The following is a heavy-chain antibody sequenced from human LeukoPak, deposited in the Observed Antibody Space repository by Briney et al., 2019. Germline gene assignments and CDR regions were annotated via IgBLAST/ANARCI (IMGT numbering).Heavy chain of an antibody. CDR2: INPNSGGT. V-gene: IGHV1-2*06. CDR1: GYTFTGYY. D-gene: IGHD3-3*01. Sequence: ASVKVSCKASGYTFTGYYMHWVRQAPGQGLEWMGRINPNSGGTNYAQKFQGRVTITADKSTSTAYMELSSLRSEDTAVYYCARDQDFWSGYYTGWFDPWGQGTLVTVSS. J-gene: IGHJ5*02. CDR3: ARDQDFWSGYYTGWFDP.